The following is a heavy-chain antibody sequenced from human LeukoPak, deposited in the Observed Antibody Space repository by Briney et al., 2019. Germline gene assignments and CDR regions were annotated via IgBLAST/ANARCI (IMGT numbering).Heavy chain of an antibody. CDR2: INAGNGDS. CDR3: ARVRLVRGDNWFDP. CDR1: GYTFTSYA. V-gene: IGHV1-3*01. Sequence: ASVKVSCKASGYTFTSYAIDWVRQAPGQRLEWMGWINAGNGDSKYSQKLQGRVTITRDTSASTAYMELSSLRSEDTAVYYCARVRLVRGDNWFDPWGQGTLVSVSS. J-gene: IGHJ5*02. D-gene: IGHD3-10*01.